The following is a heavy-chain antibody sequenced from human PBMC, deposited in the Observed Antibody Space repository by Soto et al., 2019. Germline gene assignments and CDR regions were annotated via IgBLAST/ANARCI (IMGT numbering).Heavy chain of an antibody. Sequence: EVQLVESGGGLIQPGGSLRLSCAVSGFTVSSNYMNWVRQAPGKGLEWVSVIYSGGSTYYADSVKGRFTISRDNSKNTLYLQMTSLRAEDTALYYCAITGYNYGYWIDYWGQGTLVTVSS. V-gene: IGHV3-53*01. CDR1: GFTVSSNY. CDR3: AITGYNYGYWIDY. CDR2: IYSGGST. D-gene: IGHD5-18*01. J-gene: IGHJ4*02.